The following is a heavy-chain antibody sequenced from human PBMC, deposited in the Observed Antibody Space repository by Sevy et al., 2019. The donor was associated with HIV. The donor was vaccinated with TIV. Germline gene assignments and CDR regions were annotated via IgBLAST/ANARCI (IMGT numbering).Heavy chain of an antibody. Sequence: GGSLRLSCAASGFTFSNSGMHWVRQAPGKGLEWVGFLRYDGSDRFYADSLKGRFTISRDNSKNTLYLQINSLRVEDTAVYYCAKERELEPFDCWGQGILVTVSS. D-gene: IGHD1-1*01. J-gene: IGHJ4*01. V-gene: IGHV3-30*02. CDR2: LRYDGSDR. CDR1: GFTFSNSG. CDR3: AKERELEPFDC.